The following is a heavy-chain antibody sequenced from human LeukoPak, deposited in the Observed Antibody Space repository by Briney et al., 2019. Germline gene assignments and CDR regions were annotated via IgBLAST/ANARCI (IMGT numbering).Heavy chain of an antibody. CDR2: IYYRGST. V-gene: IGHV4-59*01. CDR1: GGSISSDY. CDR3: ARGVEERRGVLIDY. D-gene: IGHD3-10*01. Sequence: SQTLSLTCTVSGGSISSDYWSWTRPPPGKGLEWIGYIYYRGSTNYNPSLKSRVTISVDTSKNQFSLKLSSVTAADTAVYYCARGVEERRGVLIDYWGQGTLVTVSS. J-gene: IGHJ4*02.